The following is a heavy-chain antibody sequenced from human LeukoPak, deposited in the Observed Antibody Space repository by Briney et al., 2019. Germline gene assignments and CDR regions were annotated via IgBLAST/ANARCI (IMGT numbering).Heavy chain of an antibody. V-gene: IGHV3-30*19. CDR3: ARELDTAMEIVHYYYGMDV. Sequence: GGSLRLSCAASGFTFSSYGMHWVRQAPGKGLEWVAVISYDGSNKYYADSVKGRFTISRDNSKNTLYLQMNSLRAEDTAVYYCARELDTAMEIVHYYYGMDVWGQGTTVTVSS. CDR1: GFTFSSYG. J-gene: IGHJ6*02. D-gene: IGHD5-18*01. CDR2: ISYDGSNK.